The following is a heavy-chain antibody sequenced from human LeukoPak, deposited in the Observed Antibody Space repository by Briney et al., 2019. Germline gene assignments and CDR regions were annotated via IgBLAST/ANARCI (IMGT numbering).Heavy chain of an antibody. V-gene: IGHV3-30-3*01. J-gene: IGHJ4*02. Sequence: GGSLRLSCAASGFTFSSYAMHWVRQAPGKGLEWVAVISYDGSNKYYADSVKGRLTISRDNSKNTLYLQMNSLRAEDTAVYYCARDIAPIDYFDYWGQGTLVTVSS. CDR3: ARDIAPIDYFDY. CDR1: GFTFSSYA. D-gene: IGHD3-16*02. CDR2: ISYDGSNK.